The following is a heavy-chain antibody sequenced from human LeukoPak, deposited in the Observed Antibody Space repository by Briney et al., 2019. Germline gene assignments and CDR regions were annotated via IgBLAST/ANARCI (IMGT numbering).Heavy chain of an antibody. CDR3: AKDTGGSSGPLDAFDI. J-gene: IGHJ3*02. Sequence: GGSLRLSCAASGFTFDDYAMHWVRQAPGKGLEWVSGISWNSGSIGYADSVKGRFTISRDNAKNSLYLQMNSLRAEDTALYYCAKDTGGSSGPLDAFDIWGQGTMVTVSS. CDR1: GFTFDDYA. V-gene: IGHV3-9*01. CDR2: ISWNSGSI. D-gene: IGHD6-19*01.